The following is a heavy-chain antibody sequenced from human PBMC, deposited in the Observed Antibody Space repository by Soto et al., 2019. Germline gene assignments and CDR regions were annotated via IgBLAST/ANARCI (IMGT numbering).Heavy chain of an antibody. D-gene: IGHD3-22*01. Sequence: ASGKVSCKASGYTFTSYAMHWVRQAPGQRLEWMGWINAGNGNTKYSQKFQGRVTITRDTSASTAYMELSSLRSEDTSVYYCARDDGYYLIDYWGQGTLVTVSS. J-gene: IGHJ4*02. CDR1: GYTFTSYA. V-gene: IGHV1-3*01. CDR3: ARDDGYYLIDY. CDR2: INAGNGNT.